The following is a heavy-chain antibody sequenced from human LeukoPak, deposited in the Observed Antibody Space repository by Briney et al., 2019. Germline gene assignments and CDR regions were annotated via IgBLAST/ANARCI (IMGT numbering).Heavy chain of an antibody. CDR3: ARVAEAVTTGGGFDY. Sequence: SETLSLTCSASGGSISSYYWSWIRQPPGEGLEWIGYIYYSGSTNFKSPLKSRVTMSGDTSKNQFSLKLNSVTAADTAVYYCARVAEAVTTGGGFDYWGQGTLVTVSS. CDR2: IYYSGST. V-gene: IGHV4-59*08. D-gene: IGHD4-17*01. CDR1: GGSISSYY. J-gene: IGHJ4*02.